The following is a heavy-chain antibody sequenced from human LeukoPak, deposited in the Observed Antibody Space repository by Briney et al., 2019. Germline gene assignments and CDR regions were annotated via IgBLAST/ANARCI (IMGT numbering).Heavy chain of an antibody. J-gene: IGHJ3*02. Sequence: SETLSLTCTVSGGSISTYYGNWIRQHPGKGLEWIGYIYYSGSTYYNPSLKSRVTISVDTSKNQFSLKLSSVTAADTAVYYCARDFCSGGSCYSDAFDIWGQGTMVTVSS. CDR1: GGSISTYY. CDR3: ARDFCSGGSCYSDAFDI. D-gene: IGHD2-15*01. V-gene: IGHV4-31*03. CDR2: IYYSGST.